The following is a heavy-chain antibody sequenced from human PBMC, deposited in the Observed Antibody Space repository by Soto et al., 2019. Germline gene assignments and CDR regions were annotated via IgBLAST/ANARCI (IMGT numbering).Heavy chain of an antibody. J-gene: IGHJ4*02. CDR3: ARGYCSGGSCQLIGTKFDY. CDR2: ISWNSGSI. CDR1: GFTFDDYA. D-gene: IGHD2-15*01. V-gene: IGHV3-9*01. Sequence: EVQLVGSGGGLVQPGRSLRLSCAASGFTFDDYAMRWVRQAPGKGLEWVSDISWNSGSIGYADSVKGRFTISRDNAKNSLYLQMNSLRAEDTALYYCARGYCSGGSCQLIGTKFDYWGQGTLVTVSS.